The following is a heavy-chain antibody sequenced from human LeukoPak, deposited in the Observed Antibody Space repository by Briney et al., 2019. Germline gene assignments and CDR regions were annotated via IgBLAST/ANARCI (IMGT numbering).Heavy chain of an antibody. J-gene: IGHJ4*02. CDR2: INPDNRNT. Sequence: ASVKVSCKASGYTFTTYGVGWVRQAPGQGLEWMGWINPDNRNTNYAQNLQGRVTMTTDTSMNTAYMELRSLRSDDTAVYYCARFWSGFLPDYWGQGTLVTVSS. V-gene: IGHV1-18*01. CDR1: GYTFTTYG. CDR3: ARFWSGFLPDY. D-gene: IGHD3-3*01.